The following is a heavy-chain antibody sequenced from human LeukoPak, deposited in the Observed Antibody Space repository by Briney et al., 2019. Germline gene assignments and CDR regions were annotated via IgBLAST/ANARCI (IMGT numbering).Heavy chain of an antibody. Sequence: SVKVSCKASGGTFSSYAISWVRQALGQGLECMGGIIPIFGTANYAQKFQGRVTITADESTSTAYMELSSLRSEDTAVYYCARGQGFHYYYYMDVWGKGTTVTISS. CDR3: ARGQGFHYYYYMDV. CDR2: IIPIFGTA. V-gene: IGHV1-69*13. CDR1: GGTFSSYA. J-gene: IGHJ6*03.